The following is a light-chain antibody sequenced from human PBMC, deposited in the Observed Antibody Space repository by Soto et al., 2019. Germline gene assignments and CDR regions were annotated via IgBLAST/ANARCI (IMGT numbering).Light chain of an antibody. CDR3: QQRSSWPIT. V-gene: IGKV3D-20*02. CDR1: QSVSNNY. J-gene: IGKJ5*01. CDR2: GAS. Sequence: EIVLTQSPGTLSLSPGERATLSCRASQSVSNNYLAWYQQKPGQAPRLLIYGASNRATGIPDRFNGTGSGTDFTLTISRLEPEDFAVYYCQQRSSWPITFGQGTRLEIK.